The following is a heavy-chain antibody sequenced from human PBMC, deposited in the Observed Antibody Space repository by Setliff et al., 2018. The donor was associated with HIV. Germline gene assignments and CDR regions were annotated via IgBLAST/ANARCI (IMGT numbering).Heavy chain of an antibody. CDR2: ISGGGKSI. D-gene: IGHD3-16*01. CDR3: ARHWGRDLGHAFET. Sequence: PGESLKISCAASGFTFSSYTMHWVRQAPGKGLEWVASISGGGKSIYYADSVKGRFTVSRDNSKYTLYLQMNSLRVEDTAVYYCARHWGRDLGHAFETWGQGTMVTVSS. CDR1: GFTFSSYT. V-gene: IGHV3-21*04. J-gene: IGHJ3*02.